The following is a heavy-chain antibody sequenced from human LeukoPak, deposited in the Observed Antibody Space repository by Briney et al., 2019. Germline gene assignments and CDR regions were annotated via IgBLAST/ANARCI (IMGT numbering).Heavy chain of an antibody. CDR3: ARRSSSSEYYYGMGV. V-gene: IGHV1-46*01. Sequence: ASVKVSCKASGYTFTSYYMHWVRQAPGQGLEWMGIINPSGGSTSYAQKFQGRATMTRDTSTSTVYMELSSLRSEDTAVYYCARRSSSSEYYYGMGVWGQGTKVTVSS. CDR1: GYTFTSYY. CDR2: INPSGGST. J-gene: IGHJ6*02. D-gene: IGHD6-6*01.